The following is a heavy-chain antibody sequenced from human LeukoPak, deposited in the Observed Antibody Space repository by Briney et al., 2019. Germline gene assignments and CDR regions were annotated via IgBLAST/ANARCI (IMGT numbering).Heavy chain of an antibody. Sequence: PSETLSLTCTVSGDSISDYHWSWIRQPAGKGLEWIGRIINSGVTNYNPSLNSRVTISVDRSKNQFSLRLTSVTAADTAVYYCGTSEVGSSSNESYDYWGHGTQVTVSA. CDR3: GTSEVGSSSNESYDY. J-gene: IGHJ4*01. CDR2: IINSGVT. V-gene: IGHV4-4*07. D-gene: IGHD1-26*01. CDR1: GDSISDYH.